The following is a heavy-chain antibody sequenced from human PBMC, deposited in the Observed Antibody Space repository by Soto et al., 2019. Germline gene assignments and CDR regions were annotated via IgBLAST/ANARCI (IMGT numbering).Heavy chain of an antibody. J-gene: IGHJ4*02. CDR2: ISANDVGT. V-gene: IGHV3-23*01. CDR1: GFTLRNCA. Sequence: LRLSCEASGFTLRNCAITWVRHAAGKLLEWVSLISANDVGTYYAESVKTRFTISTDQSRNTVYLQMDSLRADDTAIYYCAKAKNDYNWDNRPPFDYWGQGTLVTVSS. D-gene: IGHD1-20*01. CDR3: AKAKNDYNWDNRPPFDY.